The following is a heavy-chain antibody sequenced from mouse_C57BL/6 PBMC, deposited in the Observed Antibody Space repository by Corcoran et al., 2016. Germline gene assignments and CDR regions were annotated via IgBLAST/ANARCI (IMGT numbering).Heavy chain of an antibody. CDR1: GYTFTSYG. CDR2: IYPRSGNT. V-gene: IGHV1-81*01. D-gene: IGHD1-1*01. J-gene: IGHJ2*01. CDR3: ARPFYDYGSSYVLDY. Sequence: QVQLQQSGAELARPGASVKLSCKASGYTFTSYGISWVKQRTGQGLEWIGEIYPRSGNTYYNEKFKGKATLTADKSSSTAYMELRSLTSEYSAVYFCARPFYDYGSSYVLDYWGQGTTLTVSS.